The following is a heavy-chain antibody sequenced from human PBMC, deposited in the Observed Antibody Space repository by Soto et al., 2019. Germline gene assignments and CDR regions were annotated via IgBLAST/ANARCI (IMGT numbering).Heavy chain of an antibody. V-gene: IGHV3-21*01. CDR3: AREYTAWPLAYGLDV. D-gene: IGHD2-2*02. J-gene: IGHJ6*02. Sequence: PWGSLRLSGVGSGFTFSTYSINWVRQAPGKGLEWVSSISSRSDIYYADSVKGRFTISRDNAKNSVSLQMNSLRAEETAVYYCAREYTAWPLAYGLDVWGQGTTVTVSS. CDR2: ISSRSDI. CDR1: GFTFSTYS.